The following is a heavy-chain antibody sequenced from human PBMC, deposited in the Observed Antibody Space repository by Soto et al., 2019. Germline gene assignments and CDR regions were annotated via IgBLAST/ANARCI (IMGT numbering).Heavy chain of an antibody. Sequence: SETLSLTCSISGGTIGDYYWSWIRQPPGKGLEWLAYIYYTGKTDQNPSLERRVSISLGTSKNQFSLNLRSVTAADTAVYYCVRKHTRAGSFDSWGPGILVTVSS. V-gene: IGHV4-59*01. CDR3: VRKHTRAGSFDS. D-gene: IGHD2-21*01. CDR1: GGTIGDYY. CDR2: IYYTGKT. J-gene: IGHJ4*02.